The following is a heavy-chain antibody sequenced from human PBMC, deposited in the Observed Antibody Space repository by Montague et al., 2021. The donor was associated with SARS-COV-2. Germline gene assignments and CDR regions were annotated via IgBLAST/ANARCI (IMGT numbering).Heavy chain of an antibody. CDR1: GDSITTYY. V-gene: IGHV4-59*01. CDR2: IYYTGTT. CDR3: ASAQTACFIANCVDYFDY. J-gene: IGHJ4*02. D-gene: IGHD1-1*01. Sequence: SETLSLTCSVSGDSITTYYWSWIRQSPGRGLEWIGHIYYTGTTKYDPSLKSRVTISVDTSRKQFSLKLKSVTAADTAAYYCASAQTACFIANCVDYFDYWGQGARVTVSS.